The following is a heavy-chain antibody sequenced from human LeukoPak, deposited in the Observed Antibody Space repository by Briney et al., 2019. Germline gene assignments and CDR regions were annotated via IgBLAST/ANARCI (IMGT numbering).Heavy chain of an antibody. V-gene: IGHV4-4*07. CDR3: ARARGRLLLVDY. CDR1: SGSITRYY. J-gene: IGHJ4*02. CDR2: IYSSGST. D-gene: IGHD2-15*01. Sequence: SETLSLTCTVSSGSITRYYWNWIRQPAGKGLEWIGRIYSSGSTDYNPSLKSRVTMSVDTSKNQFSLNLSSVTAADSAVYYCARARGRLLLVDYWGQGTLVTVSS.